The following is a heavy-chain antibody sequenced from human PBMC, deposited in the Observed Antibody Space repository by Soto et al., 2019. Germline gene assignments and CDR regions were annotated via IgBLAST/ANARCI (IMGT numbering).Heavy chain of an antibody. J-gene: IGHJ6*02. V-gene: IGHV3-21*01. CDR1: GFAFSSYS. D-gene: IGHD3-3*01. CDR2: ISSSSSYI. CDR3: TGPFDYYYGMDV. Sequence: AGGSLRLSCAASGFAFSSYSMNWVRQAPGKGLEWVSSISSSSSYIYYADSVKGRFTISRDNAKNSLYLQMNSLRAEDTAVYYCTGPFDYYYGMDVWGQGTTVTVSS.